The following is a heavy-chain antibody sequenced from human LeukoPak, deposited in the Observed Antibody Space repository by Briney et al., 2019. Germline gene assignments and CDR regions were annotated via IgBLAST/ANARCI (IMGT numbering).Heavy chain of an antibody. CDR1: GFTFSSYV. CDR3: ARDRGRPDYDCSDY. D-gene: IGHD3-22*01. CDR2: ISGSGGST. Sequence: GGSLRLSCAASGFTFSSYVMSWVRQAPGKGLEWVSSISGSGGSTYYADSVKGRFTISRDNSKNTLYLQMNSLRAEDTAVYYCARDRGRPDYDCSDYWGQGTLVTVSS. J-gene: IGHJ4*02. V-gene: IGHV3-23*01.